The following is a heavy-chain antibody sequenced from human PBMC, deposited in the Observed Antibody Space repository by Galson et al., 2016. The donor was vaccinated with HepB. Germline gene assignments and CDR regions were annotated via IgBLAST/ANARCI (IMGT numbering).Heavy chain of an antibody. CDR1: SDSLSTSDW. Sequence: LSLTCTVSSDSLSTSDWWSWVRQSPRKGLEWIGEINDSGTTNYNPSLEGRVTISVDTSKNQFSLRLTSVTAADTAVYYCARDATSRATHATFYMWGQGTVVTVSS. J-gene: IGHJ3*02. CDR2: INDSGTT. D-gene: IGHD1-1*01. CDR3: ARDATSRATHATFYM. V-gene: IGHV4-4*02.